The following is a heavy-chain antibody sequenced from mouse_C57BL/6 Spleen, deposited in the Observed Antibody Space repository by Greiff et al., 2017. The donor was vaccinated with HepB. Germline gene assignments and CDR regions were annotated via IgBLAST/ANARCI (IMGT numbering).Heavy chain of an antibody. V-gene: IGHV3-1*01. CDR3: AREGRSTGDWYFDV. CDR1: GYSITSGYD. CDR2: ISYSGST. Sequence: EVQLQQSGPGMVKPSQSLSLTCTVTGYSITSGYDWHWIRHFPGNKLEWMGYISYSGSTNYNPSLKSRISITHDTSKNHFFLKLNSVTTEDTATYYGAREGRSTGDWYFDVWGTGTTVTVSS. J-gene: IGHJ1*03. D-gene: IGHD4-1*02.